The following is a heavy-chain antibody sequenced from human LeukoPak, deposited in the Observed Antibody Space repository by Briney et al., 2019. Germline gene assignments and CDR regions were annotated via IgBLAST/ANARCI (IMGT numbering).Heavy chain of an antibody. D-gene: IGHD5-18*01. CDR2: IGSGGTI. J-gene: IGHJ4*02. CDR1: GFTFSSYE. V-gene: IGHV3-48*03. CDR3: ARARENSYGLGSLGY. Sequence: PGGSLRLSCAASGFTFSSYEINWVRQAPGKGLEWLSYIGSGGTIIHADSVKGRLTVSRDNAKNSVHLQMSSLRDEDTAVYYCARARENSYGLGSLGYWGQGTLVTVSS.